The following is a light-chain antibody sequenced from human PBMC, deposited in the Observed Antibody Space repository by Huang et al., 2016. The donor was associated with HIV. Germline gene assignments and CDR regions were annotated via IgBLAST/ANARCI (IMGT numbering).Light chain of an antibody. CDR2: DAS. CDR1: QDISNY. V-gene: IGKV1-33*01. CDR3: QHYDNLRT. Sequence: DIQMTQSPSSLSASVGDRVTITCQASQDISNYLNWYQQKPGKAPKLLIYDASNLEKGVSSRFSGSGSGTDFTLTSSSLQPEDIATYYCQHYDNLRTFGQGTKVEIK. J-gene: IGKJ1*01.